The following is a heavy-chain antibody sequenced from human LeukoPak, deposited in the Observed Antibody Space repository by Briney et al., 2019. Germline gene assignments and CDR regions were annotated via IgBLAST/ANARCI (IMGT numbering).Heavy chain of an antibody. Sequence: ASVKVSCKASGYTFTGYYMHWVRQAPGQGLEWMGWINPNSGGTNYAQKFQGRVTMTRDTSTSTAYMELSRLRSDDTAVYYCARVGEYIAVAGTGDWFDPWGQGTLVTVSS. CDR3: ARVGEYIAVAGTGDWFDP. D-gene: IGHD6-19*01. V-gene: IGHV1-2*02. CDR2: INPNSGGT. CDR1: GYTFTGYY. J-gene: IGHJ5*02.